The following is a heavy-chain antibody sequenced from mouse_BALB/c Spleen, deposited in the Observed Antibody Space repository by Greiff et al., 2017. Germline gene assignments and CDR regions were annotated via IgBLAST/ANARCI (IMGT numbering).Heavy chain of an antibody. J-gene: IGHJ3*01. V-gene: IGHV1S29*02. CDR1: GYTFTDYN. Sequence: EVQLQESGPELVKPGASVKISCTASGYTFTDYNMHWVKQSHGKSLEWIGYIYPYNGGTGYNQKFKSKATLTVDNSSSTAYMELRSLTSEDSAVYYCAREGESPFAYWGQGTLVTVSA. CDR2: IYPYNGGT. CDR3: AREGESPFAY.